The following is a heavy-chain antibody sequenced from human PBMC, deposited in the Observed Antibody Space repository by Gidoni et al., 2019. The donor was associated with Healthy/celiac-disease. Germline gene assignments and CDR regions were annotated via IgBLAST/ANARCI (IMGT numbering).Heavy chain of an antibody. Sequence: EVQLLESGGGLVQPGGSLRLSCAASGSTFSSYAMSWVSQAPGKGLEWVSALRGSGGSTYYADSVKGRFTISRDNPKNTLYLQMNSLRAEDTAVYYCAKDMYCSSTSCYIVLYYYGMDVWGQGTTVTVSS. D-gene: IGHD2-2*02. V-gene: IGHV3-23*01. CDR2: LRGSGGST. J-gene: IGHJ6*02. CDR3: AKDMYCSSTSCYIVLYYYGMDV. CDR1: GSTFSSYA.